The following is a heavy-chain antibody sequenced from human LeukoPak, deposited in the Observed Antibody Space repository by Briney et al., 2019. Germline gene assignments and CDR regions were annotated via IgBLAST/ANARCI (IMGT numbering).Heavy chain of an antibody. D-gene: IGHD2-15*01. CDR1: GYTFTSYA. Sequence: GASVKVSCTASGYTFTSYAINWVRQAPGQGLEYMGWIRTSTGSPTYAQGFTGRFVFSLDTSVNTAYLQISSLKAEDTAVYYCARDLDSAAFDIWGQGTMVTVSS. CDR3: ARDLDSAAFDI. J-gene: IGHJ3*02. CDR2: IRTSTGSP. V-gene: IGHV7-4-1*02.